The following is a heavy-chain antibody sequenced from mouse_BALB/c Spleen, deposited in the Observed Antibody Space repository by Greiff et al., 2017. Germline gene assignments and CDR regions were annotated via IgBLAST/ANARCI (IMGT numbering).Heavy chain of an antibody. CDR2: IYPGSGST. Sequence: LQQPGSELVRPGASVKLSCKASGYTFTSYWMHWVKQRPGQGLEWIGNIYPGSGSTNYDEKFKSKATLTVDTSSSTAYMQLSSLTSEDSAVYYCTSYGSLWFAYWGQGTLVTVSA. V-gene: IGHV1S22*01. CDR1: GYTFTSYW. J-gene: IGHJ3*01. CDR3: TSYGSLWFAY. D-gene: IGHD2-2*01.